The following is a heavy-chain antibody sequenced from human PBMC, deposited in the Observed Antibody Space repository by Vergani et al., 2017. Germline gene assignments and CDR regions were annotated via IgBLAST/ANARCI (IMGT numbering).Heavy chain of an antibody. CDR2: IIPIFGTA. Sequence: QVQLVQSGAEVKKPESSVEVSCKASGGTFSSYAISWVRQASGPGLEWMGGIIPIFGTANYAQKFLGRVTITADESASSAYMELSSLRSDGKAVYYCARAEINGTTFAALDIWGQGSMVTVSS. V-gene: IGHV1-69*01. D-gene: IGHD1-7*01. CDR1: GGTFSSYA. J-gene: IGHJ3*02. CDR3: ARAEINGTTFAALDI.